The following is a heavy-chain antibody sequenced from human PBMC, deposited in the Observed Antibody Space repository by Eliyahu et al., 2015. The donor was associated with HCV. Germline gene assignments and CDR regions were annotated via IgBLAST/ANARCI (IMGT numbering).Heavy chain of an antibody. Sequence: QVQLVESGGGVVQPGRSLRLSCAASGFIFSTYGMHWVRQAPGKGLEWVAVTSYDGSNKYYADSVKGRFTISRDNSKNTLYLQMNSLRAEDTAVYYCAKDRDYGDYEVIHTAFDYWGQGTLVTVSS. CDR3: AKDRDYGDYEVIHTAFDY. J-gene: IGHJ4*02. CDR2: TSYDGSNK. CDR1: GFIFSTYG. V-gene: IGHV3-30*18. D-gene: IGHD4-17*01.